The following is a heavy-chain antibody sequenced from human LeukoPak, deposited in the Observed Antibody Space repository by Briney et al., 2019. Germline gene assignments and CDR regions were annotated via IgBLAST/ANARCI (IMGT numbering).Heavy chain of an antibody. CDR2: MNPNSGNT. Sequence: ASVKVSCKASGYTFTSYDINWVRQATGQGLEWMGWMNPNSGNTGYAQKFQGRVTMTRNTSISTAYMELSSLRSEDTAVYYCARGRHSSSWYNIGSDWFDPWGQGTLVTVSS. CDR1: GYTFTSYD. J-gene: IGHJ5*02. CDR3: ARGRHSSSWYNIGSDWFDP. D-gene: IGHD6-13*01. V-gene: IGHV1-8*01.